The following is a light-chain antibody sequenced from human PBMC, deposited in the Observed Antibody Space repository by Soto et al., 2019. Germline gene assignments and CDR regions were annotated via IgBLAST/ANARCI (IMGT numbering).Light chain of an antibody. CDR2: GAS. V-gene: IGKV3-20*01. Sequence: EIVLTQSPGTLSLSPGERATLSCRASQSVSNNYLARYQQKPGQAPRLLIYGASSRATGIPDRFSGSGSGTDFTLTIRSLQSEDFAVYYCQQYNNWPRTFGQGTKVDIK. J-gene: IGKJ1*01. CDR1: QSVSNNY. CDR3: QQYNNWPRT.